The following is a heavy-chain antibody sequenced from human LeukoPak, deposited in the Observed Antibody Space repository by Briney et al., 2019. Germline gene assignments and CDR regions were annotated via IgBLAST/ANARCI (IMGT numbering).Heavy chain of an antibody. D-gene: IGHD3-9*01. V-gene: IGHV1-18*01. Sequence: ASVKVSCKASGYTFTSYGISWVRQAPGQGLEWMGWISAYNGNTNYAQKLQGRVTMTTDTSTSTAYMELRSLRSDDTAVYYRARGSDYDILTGYWESLLYFDYWGQGTLVTVSS. CDR3: ARGSDYDILTGYWESLLYFDY. J-gene: IGHJ4*02. CDR2: ISAYNGNT. CDR1: GYTFTSYG.